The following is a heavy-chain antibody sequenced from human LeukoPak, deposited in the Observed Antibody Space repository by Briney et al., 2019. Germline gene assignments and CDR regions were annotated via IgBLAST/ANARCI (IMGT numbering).Heavy chain of an antibody. V-gene: IGHV1-2*02. J-gene: IGHJ4*02. Sequence: ASVKVSCKASGYTFTDYHVHWVRQAPGQGLEWMGWISPNTGGTNYAQKFQGRVTMTRDTSISTAYMELSRLRSDDTAVYYCARVRWFGETDAAYFDSWGQGTLVTVSS. CDR1: GYTFTDYH. CDR2: ISPNTGGT. CDR3: ARVRWFGETDAAYFDS. D-gene: IGHD3-10*01.